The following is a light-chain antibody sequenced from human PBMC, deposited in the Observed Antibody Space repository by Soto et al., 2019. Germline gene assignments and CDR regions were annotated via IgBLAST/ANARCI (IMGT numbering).Light chain of an antibody. CDR2: DAS. V-gene: IGKV1-5*01. Sequence: DIQMTQSPSTLSASVGDRVTITCRASQSISSWLAWYQQKPGKAPKLLIYDASSLESGVPIRFSGSGSDTEVTLTINNLQPDDFATYHCQQYNRYSLTFGGGTKVEIK. CDR3: QQYNRYSLT. J-gene: IGKJ4*01. CDR1: QSISSW.